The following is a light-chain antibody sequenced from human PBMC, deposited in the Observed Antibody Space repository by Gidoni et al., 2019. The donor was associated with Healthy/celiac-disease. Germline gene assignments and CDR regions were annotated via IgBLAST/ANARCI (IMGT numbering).Light chain of an antibody. J-gene: IGLJ3*02. CDR2: DVS. V-gene: IGLV2-14*01. Sequence: HSALTQPAPVPGSPGQSITISFTGTSSDVGGYNYVSWYQQHPGKAPKRMIYDVSNRPSGVSNRFSGSKSGNTASLTSSGLQAEDEADYYCSSYTSSSTLVFGGGTKLTVL. CDR1: SSDVGGYNY. CDR3: SSYTSSSTLV.